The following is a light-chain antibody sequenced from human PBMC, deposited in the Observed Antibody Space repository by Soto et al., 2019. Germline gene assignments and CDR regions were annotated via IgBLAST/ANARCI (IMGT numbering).Light chain of an antibody. CDR3: QQTYSNPRT. Sequence: DIQMTQSPSSLSASVGDRVTITCRASQSVSAYFNWYQHKPGKAPNLLVYRTSSLQSGVPSRFSCSGSGTDFTLTISSLQPEDFATYYCQQTYSNPRTFGQGTTVEIK. CDR2: RTS. J-gene: IGKJ1*01. CDR1: QSVSAY. V-gene: IGKV1-39*01.